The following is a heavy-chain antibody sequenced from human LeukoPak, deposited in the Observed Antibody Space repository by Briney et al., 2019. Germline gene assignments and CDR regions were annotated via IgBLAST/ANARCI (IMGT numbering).Heavy chain of an antibody. CDR2: IYHSGST. J-gene: IGHJ2*01. D-gene: IGHD3-10*01. CDR3: ARRIRGVTLHWYFDL. CDR1: GGSISSSNW. V-gene: IGHV4-4*02. Sequence: PSETLSLTCAVSGGSISSSNWWSWVRQPPGKGLEWIGEIYHSGSTNYNPSLKSRVTISVDTSKNQFSLKLSSVTAADTAVYYCARRIRGVTLHWYFDLWGRGTLVTVSS.